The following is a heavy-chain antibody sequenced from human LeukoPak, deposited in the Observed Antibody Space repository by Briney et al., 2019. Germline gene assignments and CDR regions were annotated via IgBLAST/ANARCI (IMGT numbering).Heavy chain of an antibody. J-gene: IGHJ2*01. CDR1: GGSFSGYY. Sequence: SETLSLTCAVYGGSFSGYYWSWIRQPPGKGLEWIGEINHSGGTNYNPSLKSRVTISVDTSKKQFSLKLSSVTAADTAVYYCAREVAGRYFDLWGRGTLVTVSS. D-gene: IGHD2-15*01. V-gene: IGHV4-34*01. CDR2: INHSGGT. CDR3: AREVAGRYFDL.